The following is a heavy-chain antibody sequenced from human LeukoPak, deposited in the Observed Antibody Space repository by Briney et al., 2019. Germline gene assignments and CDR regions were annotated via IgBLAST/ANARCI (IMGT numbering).Heavy chain of an antibody. D-gene: IGHD1-26*01. V-gene: IGHV4-34*01. CDR3: ARGEGGASIF. J-gene: IGHJ4*02. CDR2: INHSGST. Sequence: SETLSLTCAVYGGSFSGYYWSWIRQPPGKGLEWIGEINHSGSTSYNPSLKSRVTMSVDTSKNQFSLKLSSVTAADTAVYYCARGEGGASIFWGQGTLVAVSS. CDR1: GGSFSGYY.